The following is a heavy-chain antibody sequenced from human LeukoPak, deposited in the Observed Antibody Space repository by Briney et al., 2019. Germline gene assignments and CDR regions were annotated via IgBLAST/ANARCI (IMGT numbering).Heavy chain of an antibody. CDR3: AGQYIGKSSSSSFDY. V-gene: IGHV1-18*01. CDR1: GYTFTSHG. J-gene: IGHJ4*02. D-gene: IGHD6-6*01. CDR2: ISAYNGDT. Sequence: ASVKVSCKASGYTFTSHGISWVRQAPGQGLEWMGWISAYNGDTKYAQKTQGRVTMTTDASTSTAYMELRSLRSDDTAVYYCAGQYIGKSSSSSFDYWGQGTLVTVSS.